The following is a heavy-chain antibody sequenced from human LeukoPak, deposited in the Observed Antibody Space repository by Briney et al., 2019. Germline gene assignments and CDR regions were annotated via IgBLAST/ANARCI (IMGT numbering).Heavy chain of an antibody. CDR1: GFTFDEYA. D-gene: IGHD3-10*01. CDR3: ARGMGYFGSGSLLWD. CDR2: IGWNSRKI. J-gene: IGHJ4*02. V-gene: IGHV3-9*01. Sequence: GGSLRLSCAASGFTFDEYAMYWVRQAPGKALEWVSGIGWNSRKIGYSESVKGRFTISRDNAKNSLYLQMKSLTTEDTALYYCARGMGYFGSGSLLWDWGQGTLVTVSS.